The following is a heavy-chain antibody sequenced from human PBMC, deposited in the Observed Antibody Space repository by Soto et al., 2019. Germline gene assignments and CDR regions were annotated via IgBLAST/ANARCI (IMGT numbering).Heavy chain of an antibody. Sequence: QVQLVQSGAEVKRPGASVKVSCKASGYTFTSYGFSWVRQAPGQGLEWMGWISAYNGNTNYAQWLQGRVTMTTDTSTSTAYMELRGLRSDDTAVFYGVRDGRIAVAPGIDYWGQGTLVTVSS. CDR1: GYTFTSYG. CDR3: VRDGRIAVAPGIDY. V-gene: IGHV1-18*01. J-gene: IGHJ4*02. D-gene: IGHD6-19*01. CDR2: ISAYNGNT.